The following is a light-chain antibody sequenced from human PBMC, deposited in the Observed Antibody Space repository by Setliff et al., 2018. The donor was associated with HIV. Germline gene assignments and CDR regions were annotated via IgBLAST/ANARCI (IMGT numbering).Light chain of an antibody. Sequence: QSALAQPASVSGSPGQSITVSCTGTSGDVGGYNYVSWYQQHPGKAPKLMIYDVSERPSGVSIRFSGSKSGNTASLTISGLLAEDEADYYCSSYTSTSTLVFGGGTK. CDR3: SSYTSTSTLV. V-gene: IGLV2-14*03. CDR1: SGDVGGYNY. CDR2: DVS. J-gene: IGLJ2*01.